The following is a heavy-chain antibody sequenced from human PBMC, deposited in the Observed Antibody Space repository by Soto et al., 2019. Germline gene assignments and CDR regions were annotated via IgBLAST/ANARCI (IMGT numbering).Heavy chain of an antibody. J-gene: IGHJ6*02. CDR1: GATISSGGFY. CDR2: IYYTGIT. Sequence: QVQLQESGPGLVEASQTLSLTCTVSGATISSGGFYWSWIRQRPGKGLECVGHIYYTGITYYNPSLNSRVTISVDMSRNQFSLKLRSVTAADTAKYFCARDDSFYGEPGYGMNVWGQGTTVTVSS. D-gene: IGHD4-17*01. V-gene: IGHV4-31*03. CDR3: ARDDSFYGEPGYGMNV.